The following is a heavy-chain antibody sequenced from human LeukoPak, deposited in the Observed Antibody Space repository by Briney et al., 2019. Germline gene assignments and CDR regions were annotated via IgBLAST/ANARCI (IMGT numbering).Heavy chain of an antibody. CDR1: GGSISTYY. CDR2: IHYSGST. V-gene: IGHV4-59*08. Sequence: SETLSLTCTVSGGSISTYYWSWIRQPPGKGLEWIAYIHYSGSTNYNPSLKSRVTISVDTSKKHLSLKLSSVTAEDTAVYYCARQTPYLYFDNWGQGTLVTVSS. CDR3: ARQTPYLYFDN. J-gene: IGHJ4*02. D-gene: IGHD2-15*01.